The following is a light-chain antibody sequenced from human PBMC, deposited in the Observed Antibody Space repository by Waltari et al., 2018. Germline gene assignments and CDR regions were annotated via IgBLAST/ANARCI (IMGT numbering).Light chain of an antibody. J-gene: IGKJ3*01. Sequence: EIVLTQSPGTLSLSPGESATLSCRASQSVTSNSLVWYQQKPGQAPRVLIYCASSRATGIPDRFSGSGSGTDFTLTISGLEPEDFVVYYCQHYGGSFTFGPGTKVDIK. CDR1: QSVTSNS. V-gene: IGKV3-20*01. CDR2: CAS. CDR3: QHYGGSFT.